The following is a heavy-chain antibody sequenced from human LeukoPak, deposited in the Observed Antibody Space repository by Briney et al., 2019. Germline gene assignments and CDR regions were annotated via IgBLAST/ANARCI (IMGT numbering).Heavy chain of an antibody. V-gene: IGHV3-21*01. D-gene: IGHD5-18*01. CDR1: RFSFTGYT. CDR3: ARADWDTAMIDY. J-gene: IGHJ4*02. Sequence: GGSLRLSCADSRFSFTGYTINWVCETPGEGLEWVSCIFSSTTDIYYADSVKGRFTISRDNAKNSLYLQMNSLRAEDTAVYYCARADWDTAMIDYWGQGTLVTVSS. CDR2: IFSSTTDI.